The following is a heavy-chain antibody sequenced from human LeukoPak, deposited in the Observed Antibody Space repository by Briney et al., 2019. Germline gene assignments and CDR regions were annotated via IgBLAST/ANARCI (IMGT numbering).Heavy chain of an antibody. CDR3: ARDRSGWYQNYFDY. V-gene: IGHV4-31*03. D-gene: IGHD6-19*01. Sequence: SETLSLTCTVSGGSISSGGYYWSWIHQHPRKGLEWIGYIYYSGSTYYNPSLKSRVTISVDTSKNQFSLKLSSVTAADTAVYYCARDRSGWYQNYFDYWGQGTLVTVSS. CDR2: IYYSGST. CDR1: GGSISSGGYY. J-gene: IGHJ4*02.